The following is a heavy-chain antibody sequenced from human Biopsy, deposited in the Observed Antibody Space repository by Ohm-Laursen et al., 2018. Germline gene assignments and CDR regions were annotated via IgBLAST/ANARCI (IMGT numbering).Heavy chain of an antibody. CDR2: VNPNSGAT. CDR3: ARDRMVTIITLVRADTFDI. Sequence: SSVKVSCKASGYTFTDYSLHWVRQASGQGLEWMGWVNPNSGATNYAQKFQGRVTMTSDTSISTAYIELRRLISDDTAVYFCARDRMVTIITLVRADTFDIWGQGTLVSVSS. V-gene: IGHV1-2*02. D-gene: IGHD3-10*01. J-gene: IGHJ3*02. CDR1: GYTFTDYS.